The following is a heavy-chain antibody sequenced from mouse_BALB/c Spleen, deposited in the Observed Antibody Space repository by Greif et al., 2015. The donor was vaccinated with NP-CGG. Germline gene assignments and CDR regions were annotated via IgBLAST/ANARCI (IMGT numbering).Heavy chain of an antibody. D-gene: IGHD2-2*01. CDR2: ISSGSSTI. CDR1: GFTFSSFG. CDR3: ARWGVIYAMDY. Sequence: EVKLVESGGGLVQPGGSRKLSCAASGFTFSSFGMHWVRQAPEKGLEWVAYISSGSSTIYYADTVKGRFTISRDNPKNTLFLQMTSLRSEDTAMYYCARWGVIYAMDYWGQGTSVTVSS. J-gene: IGHJ4*01. V-gene: IGHV5-17*02.